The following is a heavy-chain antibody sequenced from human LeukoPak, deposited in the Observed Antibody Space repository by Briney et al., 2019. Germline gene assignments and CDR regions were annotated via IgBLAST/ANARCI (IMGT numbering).Heavy chain of an antibody. CDR1: GYIFTGYY. D-gene: IGHD1-26*01. V-gene: IGHV1-2*02. J-gene: IGHJ5*02. CDR2: INPNSGDT. Sequence: ASVKVSCKASGYIFTGYYMHWVRQAPGQGLEWMGWINPNSGDTNYAQKFQGRVTMTRDTSISTAYMELSRLRSDDTAVYYCARGPLGFNWFDPWGQGTLVTVSS. CDR3: ARGPLGFNWFDP.